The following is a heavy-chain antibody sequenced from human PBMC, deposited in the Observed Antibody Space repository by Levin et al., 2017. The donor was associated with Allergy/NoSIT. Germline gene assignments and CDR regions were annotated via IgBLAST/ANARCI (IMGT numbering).Heavy chain of an antibody. D-gene: IGHD6-13*01. CDR3: ARGGTAAPSHYLSGMDV. Sequence: SVKVSCKASGGTFSSYAISWVRQAPGQGLEWMGEIVPIFGTPNFAQKFQGRVTITADESASIAYMELSTLRSEDTAVYYCARGGTAAPSHYLSGMDVWGQGTTVTVSS. CDR2: IVPIFGTP. CDR1: GGTFSSYA. J-gene: IGHJ6*02. V-gene: IGHV1-69*13.